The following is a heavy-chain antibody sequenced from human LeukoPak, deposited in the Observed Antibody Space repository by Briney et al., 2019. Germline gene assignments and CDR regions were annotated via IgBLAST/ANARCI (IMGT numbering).Heavy chain of an antibody. D-gene: IGHD3-10*01. Sequence: GGSLRLSCAASGFTFSSYGMHWVRQAPGKGLEWVAVVSYDGSNKYYADSVKGRFTISRDNSKNTLYLQMNSLRAEDTAVYYRAKGSWFGELWGQGTLVTVSP. CDR1: GFTFSSYG. CDR3: AKGSWFGEL. V-gene: IGHV3-30*18. CDR2: VSYDGSNK. J-gene: IGHJ4*02.